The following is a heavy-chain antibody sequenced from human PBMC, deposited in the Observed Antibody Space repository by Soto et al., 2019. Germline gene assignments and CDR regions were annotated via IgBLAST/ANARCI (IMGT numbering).Heavy chain of an antibody. J-gene: IGHJ4*02. V-gene: IGHV1-2*02. CDR2: INPNSGGT. CDR1: GYPFSDYY. D-gene: IGHD1-1*01. CDR3: AREPETAKPEGVDF. Sequence: GXAVKGSCKAAGYPFSDYYIHWVRQAPGQGLEWMGWINPNSGGTKYAPKFQCGVTMTRDTSITTAYMELSRLRSGDTAVYYCAREPETAKPEGVDFWGQGTLVTVSS.